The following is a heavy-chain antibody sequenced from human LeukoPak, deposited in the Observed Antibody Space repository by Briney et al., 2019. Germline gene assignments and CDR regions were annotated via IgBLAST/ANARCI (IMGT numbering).Heavy chain of an antibody. D-gene: IGHD3-10*01. Sequence: GESLKISCKGSGYIFSSYWVAWVRQKPGKGPEWMGIIYPGDSDTRYSPSFQGQVTISVDKSINTAYLQWSRLKASDTAMYYCARRTRSDWFDPWGQGTPVTVSS. CDR3: ARRTRSDWFDP. CDR1: GYIFSSYW. CDR2: IYPGDSDT. J-gene: IGHJ5*02. V-gene: IGHV5-51*01.